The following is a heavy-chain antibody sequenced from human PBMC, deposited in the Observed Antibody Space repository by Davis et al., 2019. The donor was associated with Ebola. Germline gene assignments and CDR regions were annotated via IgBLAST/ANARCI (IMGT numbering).Heavy chain of an antibody. Sequence: GESLKISCAASGFTFSSYWMHWVRQAPGKGLVWVSRINSDGSSTSYADSVKGRFTISRDNAKNTLYLQMNSLRAEDTAVYYCARDGGYYDFWSGYYHYYYGMDVWGQGTTVTVSS. J-gene: IGHJ6*02. D-gene: IGHD3-3*01. V-gene: IGHV3-74*01. CDR1: GFTFSSYW. CDR2: INSDGSST. CDR3: ARDGGYYDFWSGYYHYYYGMDV.